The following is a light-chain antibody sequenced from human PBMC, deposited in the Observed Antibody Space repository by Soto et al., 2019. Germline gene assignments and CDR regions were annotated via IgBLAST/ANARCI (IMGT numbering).Light chain of an antibody. Sequence: SYELTQPPSVSVSPGQTATITCSGDKLGDKYACWYQQRPGQSPVLVIYQNNQRPSGIPERLSGSNSGNTATLTISGTQAMDEADYYCQAWDSTTVIFGGGTKLTVL. CDR1: KLGDKY. V-gene: IGLV3-1*01. J-gene: IGLJ2*01. CDR2: QNN. CDR3: QAWDSTTVI.